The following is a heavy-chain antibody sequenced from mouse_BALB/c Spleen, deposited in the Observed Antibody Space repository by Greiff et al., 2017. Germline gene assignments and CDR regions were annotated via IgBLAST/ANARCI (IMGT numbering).Heavy chain of an antibody. V-gene: IGHV5-6-5*01. CDR1: GFTFSSYA. Sequence: VQLKQSGGGLVKPGGSLKLSCAASGFTFSSYAMSWVRQTPEKRLEWVASISSGGSTYYPDSVKGRFTISRDNARNILYLQMSSLRSEDTAMYYCAREADGYYYAMDYWGQGTSVTVSS. CDR2: ISSGGST. D-gene: IGHD2-3*01. J-gene: IGHJ4*01. CDR3: AREADGYYYAMDY.